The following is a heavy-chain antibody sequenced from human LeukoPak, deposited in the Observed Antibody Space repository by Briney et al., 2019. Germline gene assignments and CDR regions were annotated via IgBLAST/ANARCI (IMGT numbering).Heavy chain of an antibody. J-gene: IGHJ3*02. CDR1: GFTVSNNY. CDR3: ARDDCSSTSCQSSFDI. D-gene: IGHD2-2*01. CDR2: IYKDGST. Sequence: GGSLRLSCGVSGFTVSNNYMTWVRQAPGKGLEWVSVIYKDGSTYYADSVKGRFTISRDNSKNTLYLQMNSLRDEDTAVYYCARDDCSSTSCQSSFDIWGQGTMVTVSS. V-gene: IGHV3-53*01.